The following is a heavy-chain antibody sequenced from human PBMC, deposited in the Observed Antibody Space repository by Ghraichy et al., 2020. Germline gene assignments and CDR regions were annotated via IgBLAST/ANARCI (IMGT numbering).Heavy chain of an antibody. CDR1: GFTLSNYA. D-gene: IGHD2-15*01. V-gene: IGHV3-48*02. CDR3: APDLGYCSSGTCYPYYYSGMDV. J-gene: IGHJ6*02. Sequence: GSLRLSCAASGFTLSNYAMNWVRQAPGKGLEWVSYITSTGTTMYYADSVKGRFTLSRDSAKNSLFLQMNSLRDEDTALYYCAPDLGYCSSGTCYPYYYSGMDVWGHGTTVTVSS. CDR2: ITSTGTTM.